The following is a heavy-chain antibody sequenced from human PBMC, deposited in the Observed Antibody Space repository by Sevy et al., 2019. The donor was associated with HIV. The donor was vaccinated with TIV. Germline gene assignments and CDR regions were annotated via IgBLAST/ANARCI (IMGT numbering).Heavy chain of an antibody. CDR2: ISAYNGNT. Sequence: ASVKVSCKASGYTFTSYGISWVRQAPGQGLEWMGWISAYNGNTNYAQKVQGRVTMTTDTSTSTAYMELRSLRSDDTAAYYCARGWDSSSGYYFDYWGQGTLVTVSS. J-gene: IGHJ4*02. CDR3: ARGWDSSSGYYFDY. V-gene: IGHV1-18*01. CDR1: GYTFTSYG. D-gene: IGHD3-22*01.